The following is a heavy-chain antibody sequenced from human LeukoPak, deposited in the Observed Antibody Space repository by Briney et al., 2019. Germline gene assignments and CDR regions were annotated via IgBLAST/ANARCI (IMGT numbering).Heavy chain of an antibody. CDR3: ATTGGRYQLLGAFDI. D-gene: IGHD2-2*01. Sequence: PSETLSLTCAVYGGSFSGYYWSWIRQPPGKGLEWIGEINHSGSTNYDPSLKSRVTISVDTSKNQFSLKLSSVTAADTAVYYCATTGGRYQLLGAFDIWGQGTMVTVSS. V-gene: IGHV4-34*01. CDR1: GGSFSGYY. J-gene: IGHJ3*02. CDR2: INHSGST.